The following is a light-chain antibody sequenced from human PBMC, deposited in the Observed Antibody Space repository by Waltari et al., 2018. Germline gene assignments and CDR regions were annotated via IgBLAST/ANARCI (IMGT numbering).Light chain of an antibody. J-gene: IGKJ5*01. Sequence: AIRMTQSPSSFSASTGDRVTITCRASQGISSYLAWYQQKPGNAPKLLIYAASTLQSGVPSRFSGSGSGTDFTLTISCLQSEDFATYYCQQYYSYPITFGQGTRLEI. CDR3: QQYYSYPIT. V-gene: IGKV1-8*01. CDR2: AAS. CDR1: QGISSY.